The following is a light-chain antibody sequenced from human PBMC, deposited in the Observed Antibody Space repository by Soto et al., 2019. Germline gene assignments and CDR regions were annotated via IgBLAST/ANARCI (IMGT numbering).Light chain of an antibody. V-gene: IGLV1-47*01. CDR1: SSNIGSNY. J-gene: IGLJ1*01. CDR3: AAWDDSLSGPLYV. Sequence: QSVLTQPPSASGTPGQRVTISCSGSSSNIGSNYVYWYQQLPGTAPQLLIYRNNQRPSGVPDRFSGSKSGTSASLAISGLRSEDEADYYCAAWDDSLSGPLYVFGTGPKLTVL. CDR2: RNN.